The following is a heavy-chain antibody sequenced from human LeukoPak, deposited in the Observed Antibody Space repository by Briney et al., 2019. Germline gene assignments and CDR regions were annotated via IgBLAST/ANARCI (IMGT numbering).Heavy chain of an antibody. CDR3: ASWPFLAYCGGDCYLDV. CDR1: GFTFSSYE. CDR2: ISRSGSTM. J-gene: IGHJ6*03. Sequence: GGSLRLSCAASGFTFSSYEMNWVRQAPGKGLEWVSYISRSGSTMYYADSVKGRFTISRDNAKNSLYLQMNSLRAEDTAVYYCASWPFLAYCGGDCYLDVWGKGTTVTVSS. D-gene: IGHD2-21*01. V-gene: IGHV3-48*03.